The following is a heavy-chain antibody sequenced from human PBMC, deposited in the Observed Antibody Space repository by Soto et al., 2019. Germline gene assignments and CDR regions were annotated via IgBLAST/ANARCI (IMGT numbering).Heavy chain of an antibody. CDR2: IYYSGST. CDR1: GGSISSSSYY. D-gene: IGHD4-4*01. CDR3: AGSTVTTFGLDNWFDP. J-gene: IGHJ5*02. V-gene: IGHV4-39*01. Sequence: QLQLQESGPGLVKPSETLSLTCTVSGGSISSSSYYWGWIRQPPGKGLEWIGSIYYSGSTYYNPSLKSRVTISVDTSKNQFSLKLSSVTAADTAVYYCAGSTVTTFGLDNWFDPWGQGTLVTVSS.